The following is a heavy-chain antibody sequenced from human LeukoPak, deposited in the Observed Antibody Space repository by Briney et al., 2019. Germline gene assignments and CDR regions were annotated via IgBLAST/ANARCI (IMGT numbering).Heavy chain of an antibody. CDR3: ARLRSAAGSGPSDY. CDR2: IYYSGST. CDR1: GGSISSSSYY. D-gene: IGHD6-13*01. J-gene: IGHJ4*02. V-gene: IGHV4-39*01. Sequence: SETLSLTCTVSGGSISSSSYYWGWIRQPPGRGLEWIGSIYYSGSTYYNPSLKSRVTISVDTSKNQFSLKLSSVTAADTAVYYCARLRSAAGSGPSDYWGQGTLVTVSS.